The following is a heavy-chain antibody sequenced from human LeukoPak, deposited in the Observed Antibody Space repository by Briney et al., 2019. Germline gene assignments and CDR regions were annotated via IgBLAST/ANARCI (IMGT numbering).Heavy chain of an antibody. Sequence: SVKVSCKASGYTFTGYYMHWVRQAPGQGLEWMGGIIPIFGTANYAQKFQGRVTITADESTSTAYMELSSLRSEDTAVYYCASTVTTLKKLGEFDYWGQGTLVTVSS. CDR3: ASTVTTLKKLGEFDY. J-gene: IGHJ4*02. CDR1: GYTFTGYY. CDR2: IIPIFGTA. V-gene: IGHV1-69*13. D-gene: IGHD4-17*01.